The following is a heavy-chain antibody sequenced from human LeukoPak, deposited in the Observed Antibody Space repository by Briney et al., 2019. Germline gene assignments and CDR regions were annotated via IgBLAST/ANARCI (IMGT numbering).Heavy chain of an antibody. J-gene: IGHJ4*02. CDR3: AREGGGDKLDFDY. V-gene: IGHV1-69*13. CDR2: IITIFGTA. D-gene: IGHD3-16*01. Sequence: GASVKLSCKASGGTFSSYAISWVRQAPGQGLEWMGGIITIFGTANYAQKFQGRVTITADESTSTAYMELSSLRSEDTAVYYCAREGGGDKLDFDYWGQGTLVTVSS. CDR1: GGTFSSYA.